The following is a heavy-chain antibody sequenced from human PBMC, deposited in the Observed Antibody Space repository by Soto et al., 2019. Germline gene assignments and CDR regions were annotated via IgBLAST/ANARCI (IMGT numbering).Heavy chain of an antibody. Sequence: EVQLLESGGGLVQSGGSLRLSCAAYGFIFSSYAMNWVRQGPGKGLEWVSGISGSGGTTYYADSVKGRFIISRDNSKNTLYQQMNTLIVEDSAIYYCTKRFAYSRGLDGFDFWGQGTMVTVSS. D-gene: IGHD6-19*01. CDR1: GFIFSSYA. CDR3: TKRFAYSRGLDGFDF. J-gene: IGHJ3*01. V-gene: IGHV3-23*01. CDR2: ISGSGGTT.